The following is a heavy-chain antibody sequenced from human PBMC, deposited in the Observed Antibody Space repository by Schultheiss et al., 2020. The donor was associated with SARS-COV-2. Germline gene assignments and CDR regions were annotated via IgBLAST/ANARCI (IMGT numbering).Heavy chain of an antibody. CDR3: ARARSSITIFDWFDP. D-gene: IGHD3-3*01. Sequence: SETLSLTCTVSGGSISSGSYYWSWIRQPAGKGLEWIGRIYTSGSTNYNPSLKSRVTISVDTSKNQFSLKLSSVTAADTAVYYCARARSSITIFDWFDPWGQGTLVTVSS. CDR1: GGSISSGSYY. V-gene: IGHV4-61*02. J-gene: IGHJ5*02. CDR2: IYTSGST.